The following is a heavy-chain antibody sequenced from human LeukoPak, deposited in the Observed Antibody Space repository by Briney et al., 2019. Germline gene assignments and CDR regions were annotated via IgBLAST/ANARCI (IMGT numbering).Heavy chain of an antibody. J-gene: IGHJ4*02. D-gene: IGHD6-19*01. CDR3: ARSLLGQWLVRRSFDY. CDR1: GFTVSSNS. Sequence: GGSLRLSCTVSGFTVSSNSMSWVRQAPGKGLEWVACITGRGSTIYYADSVKGRFIISRDNAKNSVFLHMTSLRAEDTGIYYCARSLLGQWLVRRSFDYWGQGTLVTVSS. CDR2: ITGRGSTI. V-gene: IGHV3-48*04.